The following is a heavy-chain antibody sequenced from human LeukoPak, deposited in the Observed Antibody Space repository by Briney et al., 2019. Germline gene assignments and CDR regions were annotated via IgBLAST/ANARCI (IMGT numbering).Heavy chain of an antibody. D-gene: IGHD3-3*02. CDR2: IYHSGST. CDR3: ARSTAHFCDY. CDR1: GYSISSGYY. Sequence: SETLSLTCTVSGYSISSGYYWGWIRQPPGKGLEWIGSIYHSGSTYYNPSLKSRVTISVDTSKNQFSLKLSSVTAADTAVYYCARSTAHFCDYWGQGTLVTVSS. V-gene: IGHV4-38-2*02. J-gene: IGHJ4*02.